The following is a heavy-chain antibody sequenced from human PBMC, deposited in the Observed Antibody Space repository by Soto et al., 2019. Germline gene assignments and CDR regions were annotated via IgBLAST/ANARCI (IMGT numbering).Heavy chain of an antibody. CDR3: AKVISDDYFDY. CDR2: ISWNSGSI. CDR1: GFTFDDYA. D-gene: IGHD1-26*01. J-gene: IGHJ4*02. V-gene: IGHV3-9*01. Sequence: EVQLVESGGGLVQPGRSLRLSCAASGFTFDDYALHWVRQAPGKGLEWVSGISWNSGSIGYADSVKGRFTISRDNGKNSLYLQMNSLRAEDTALYSCAKVISDDYFDYWGQGTLVTVSS.